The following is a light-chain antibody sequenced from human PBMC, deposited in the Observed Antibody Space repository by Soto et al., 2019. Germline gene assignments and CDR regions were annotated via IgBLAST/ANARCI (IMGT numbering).Light chain of an antibody. Sequence: EIVLTQSPGTLSLSSGERATLSCRASQRVSSNYLAWYQQKPGQAPRLLIYGASSRAAGIPDRFSGSGSGTDFTLTISRLEPEDFAVYYCQQYGSSPMYTFGQGTELEIK. CDR1: QRVSSNY. V-gene: IGKV3-20*01. CDR3: QQYGSSPMYT. CDR2: GAS. J-gene: IGKJ2*01.